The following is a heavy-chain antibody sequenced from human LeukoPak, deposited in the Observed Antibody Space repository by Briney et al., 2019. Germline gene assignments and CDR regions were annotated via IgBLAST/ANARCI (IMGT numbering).Heavy chain of an antibody. CDR1: GGSISSSNYF. V-gene: IGHV4-39*07. D-gene: IGHD3-10*01. Sequence: MTSETLSLTCTVSGGSISSSNYFWGWFRQPPGKGLEWIGSFYYSGSTNYNPSFKSRVTISVDTSKNQFSLKLSSVTAADTAVYYCARGSREGYLQFGEPTPSFDYWGQGTLVTVSS. CDR3: ARGSREGYLQFGEPTPSFDY. J-gene: IGHJ4*02. CDR2: FYYSGST.